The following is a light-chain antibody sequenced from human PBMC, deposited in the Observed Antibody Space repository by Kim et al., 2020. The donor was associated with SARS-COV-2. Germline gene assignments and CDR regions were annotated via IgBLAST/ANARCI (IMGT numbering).Light chain of an antibody. CDR2: AAS. CDR1: QGISNY. Sequence: ASVEARVTITCRASQGISNYLAWYQQKPGKVPKLLIYAASALRSGVPSRFSGSGSGTDFTLTITSLQPEDVAVYYCQQCKGAPWTFGHGTKVDIK. CDR3: QQCKGAPWT. J-gene: IGKJ1*01. V-gene: IGKV1-27*01.